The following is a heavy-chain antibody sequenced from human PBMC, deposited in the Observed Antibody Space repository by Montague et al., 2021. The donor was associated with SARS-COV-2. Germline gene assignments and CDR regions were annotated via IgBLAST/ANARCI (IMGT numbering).Heavy chain of an antibody. J-gene: IGHJ5*02. CDR2: MVYSGRN. V-gene: IGHV4-39*01. CDR1: GDSINSDTSF. CDR3: ARHDHTDFGNPNWFDP. Sequence: SETLSLTCTVSGDSINSDTSFWGWVRQSPGKGLEWIGSMVYSGRNFYNGALRSRLTISVDTSKNQFSLKSRAVTAADTGLYYCARHDHTDFGNPNWFDPWGQGTLVTVSS. D-gene: IGHD5-18*01.